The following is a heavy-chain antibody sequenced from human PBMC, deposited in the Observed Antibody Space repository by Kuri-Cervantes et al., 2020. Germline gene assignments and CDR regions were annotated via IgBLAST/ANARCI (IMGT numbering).Heavy chain of an antibody. D-gene: IGHD3-10*01. CDR2: VSSSGSII. Sequence: GESLKISCAASGFSFSTYSMNWVRQAPGKGLEWISYVSSSGSIINYADSVKGRFTVSRDNDQSSVYLQMSSPRAEDTAVYYCARDHPTYYYGSGRNPFDYWGQGTLVTVSS. CDR3: ARDHPTYYYGSGRNPFDY. CDR1: GFSFSTYS. J-gene: IGHJ4*02. V-gene: IGHV3-48*01.